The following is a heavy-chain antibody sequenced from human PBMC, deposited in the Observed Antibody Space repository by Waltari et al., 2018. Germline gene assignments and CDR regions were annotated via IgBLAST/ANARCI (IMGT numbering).Heavy chain of an antibody. V-gene: IGHV1-18*01. D-gene: IGHD2-15*01. CDR2: ISTYTHST. Sequence: QVQLVQSENEVRKPGASVRISCKASGYTFDTYGISWMRQAPGQALEWVGWISTYTHSTDYAEKFQGRVTMTTDKSTATVYLDLRSLGSDDSAVYFCARDRDYSSGAPPAFWGQGTQVTVYS. CDR1: GYTFDTYG. J-gene: IGHJ4*02. CDR3: ARDRDYSSGAPPAF.